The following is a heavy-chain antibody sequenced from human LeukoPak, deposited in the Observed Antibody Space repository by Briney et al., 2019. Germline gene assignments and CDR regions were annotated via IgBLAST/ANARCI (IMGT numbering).Heavy chain of an antibody. Sequence: SETLSLTCTVSGGSISSSSYYWGWIRQPPGKGLEWIGSIYDSGSTYYNPSLKSRVTISVDTSKNQFSLKLSSVTAADTAVYYCARETYYDFWSGYSYYYYYMDVWGKGTTVTVSS. J-gene: IGHJ6*03. CDR3: ARETYYDFWSGYSYYYYYMDV. CDR2: IYDSGST. V-gene: IGHV4-39*07. CDR1: GGSISSSSYY. D-gene: IGHD3-3*01.